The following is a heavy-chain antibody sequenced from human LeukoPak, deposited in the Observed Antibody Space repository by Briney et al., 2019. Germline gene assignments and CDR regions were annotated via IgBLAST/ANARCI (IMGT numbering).Heavy chain of an antibody. CDR2: IYYSGST. CDR3: ARRGIYSDGTDY. Sequence: PSETLSLTCTVSGGSISSNSYYWGWIRQPPGKGLEWIGSIYYSGSTYYNPPLKSRVTISVDTSKNQFSLKLSSVTAADTAVYYCARRGIYSDGTDYWGQGTLVTVSS. J-gene: IGHJ4*02. CDR1: GGSISSNSYY. V-gene: IGHV4-39*01. D-gene: IGHD5-18*01.